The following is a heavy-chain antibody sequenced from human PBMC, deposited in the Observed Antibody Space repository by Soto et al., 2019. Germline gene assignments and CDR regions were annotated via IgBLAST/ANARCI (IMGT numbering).Heavy chain of an antibody. V-gene: IGHV1-18*01. CDR3: AISFFYGSGISLDY. CDR1: GYTFTSYG. D-gene: IGHD3-10*01. Sequence: ASVKVSCKASGYTFTSYGISWVRQAPGQGLEWMGWISAYNGNTNYAQKLQGRVTMTTDTSTSTAYMELSRLRSDDTAVYYCAISFFYGSGISLDYWGQGTLVTVSS. CDR2: ISAYNGNT. J-gene: IGHJ4*02.